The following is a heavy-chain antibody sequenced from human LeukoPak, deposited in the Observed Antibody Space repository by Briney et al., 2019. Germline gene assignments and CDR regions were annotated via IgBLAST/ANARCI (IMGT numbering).Heavy chain of an antibody. CDR3: ATITSMRVVLIS. D-gene: IGHD3-22*01. CDR1: GFTFSSFD. J-gene: IGHJ1*01. V-gene: IGHV3-23*01. CDR2: ISVSATNT. Sequence: GGSLRLSCAASGFTFSSFDMTCVRQAPGKGLEWVSTISVSATNTYYADSVKGWFTISRDNSKNTLYLQMNSLRADDTAVYYCATITSMRVVLISWGQGTLVTVSS.